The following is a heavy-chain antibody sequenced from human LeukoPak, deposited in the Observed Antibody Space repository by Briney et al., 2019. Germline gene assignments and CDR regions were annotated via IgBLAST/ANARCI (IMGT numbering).Heavy chain of an antibody. CDR2: INPDGGRT. CDR1: GYIFITYY. D-gene: IGHD3-22*01. V-gene: IGHV1-46*01. CDR3: ARDPYYDKSGSGDYYYYMDV. Sequence: ASVKVSCKASGYIFITYYIHWVRQAPGQGLEWMGIINPDGGRTSYAQKFQGRVTMTRDTSTSTVYMELSSLRSEDTAVYYCARDPYYDKSGSGDYYYYMDVRGEGTTVTVSS. J-gene: IGHJ6*03.